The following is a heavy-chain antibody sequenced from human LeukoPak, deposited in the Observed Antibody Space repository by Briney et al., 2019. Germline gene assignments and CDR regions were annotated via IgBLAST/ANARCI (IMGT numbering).Heavy chain of an antibody. CDR3: ARENAYGWAYMDV. CDR1: GYTFTSYG. CDR2: INPSGGST. Sequence: ASVKVSCKASGYTFTSYGISWVRQAPGQGLEWMGIINPSGGSTSYAQKFQGRVTMTRDMSTSTVYMELSSLRSEDTAVYYCARENAYGWAYMDVWGKGTTVTVSS. J-gene: IGHJ6*03. D-gene: IGHD3-10*01. V-gene: IGHV1-46*01.